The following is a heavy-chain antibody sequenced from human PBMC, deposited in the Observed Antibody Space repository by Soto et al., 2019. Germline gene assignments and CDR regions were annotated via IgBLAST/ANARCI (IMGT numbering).Heavy chain of an antibody. CDR2: IKHDGSQS. CDR1: GFTFSKFW. D-gene: IGHD2-2*02. Sequence: DVQLVESGGWLVQPGGSLRLSCITSGFTFSKFWMSWVRQAPGKGLEWVANIKHDGSQSYYEDSVKGRFTISRDNAKNSLYLQVNSLSVDDTAVYFCARLLLYSTSGRGWFHPRGQGTLVTVSS. CDR3: ARLLLYSTSGRGWFHP. J-gene: IGHJ5*02. V-gene: IGHV3-7*03.